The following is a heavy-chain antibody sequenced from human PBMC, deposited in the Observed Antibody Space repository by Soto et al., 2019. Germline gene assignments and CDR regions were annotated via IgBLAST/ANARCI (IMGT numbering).Heavy chain of an antibody. D-gene: IGHD2-2*01. Sequence: EVQLVESGGGLVQPGGSLRLSCAASGFTFSNFEMHWVRQAPGKGLEWVSYINTAGSTKYYAVSVKGRFTISRDNARNSLFLQMNSLRAEDTAVYYCARAECSTPNCLTAYYSYGLDVWGQGTTVTVSS. CDR1: GFTFSNFE. V-gene: IGHV3-48*03. CDR2: INTAGSTK. CDR3: ARAECSTPNCLTAYYSYGLDV. J-gene: IGHJ6*02.